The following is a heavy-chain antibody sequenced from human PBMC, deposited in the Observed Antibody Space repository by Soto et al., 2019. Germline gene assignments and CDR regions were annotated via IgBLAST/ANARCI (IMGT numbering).Heavy chain of an antibody. V-gene: IGHV2-26*01. D-gene: IGHD2-21*01. CDR1: GFSLSNARMG. J-gene: IGHJ6*04. CDR3: ARSLPLKLQGYDYGMDV. CDR2: ICSNDEK. Sequence: QVTLKEAGPVLVKPTETLTLTCTVSGFSLSNARMGVSWIRQPPGKALEWLAHICSNDEKSYSTSLKSRLTISKDTAKSQVVLTMTNTDPVDTATYSCARSLPLKLQGYDYGMDVWGKGTTATVSA.